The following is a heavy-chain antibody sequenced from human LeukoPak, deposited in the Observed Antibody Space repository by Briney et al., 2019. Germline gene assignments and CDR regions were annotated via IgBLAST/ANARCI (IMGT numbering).Heavy chain of an antibody. V-gene: IGHV3-23*01. CDR1: GFTFSSCA. Sequence: PGGSLRLSCAASGFTFSSCAMSWVRQAPGKGLEWVSAISGSGGSTYYADSVRGRFTISRDNSKNTLHLQMNSLRVEDTAVYYCAKRGSGWAPLDYWGQGTLVTVSS. CDR2: ISGSGGST. J-gene: IGHJ4*02. D-gene: IGHD6-19*01. CDR3: AKRGSGWAPLDY.